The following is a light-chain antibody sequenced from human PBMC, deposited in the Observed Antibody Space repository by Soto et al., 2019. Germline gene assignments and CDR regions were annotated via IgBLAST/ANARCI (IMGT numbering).Light chain of an antibody. CDR2: DAS. Sequence: EVVMTQSPASLSASPGERVTLSCSASQNIRSSLAWYQQRPGQAPRLLIYDASTRATGFPARFSGSGSGTEFTLTISSLQSEDFAVYYCQQYKNWPLTFGGGTKVDIK. J-gene: IGKJ4*01. CDR1: QNIRSS. CDR3: QQYKNWPLT. V-gene: IGKV3-15*01.